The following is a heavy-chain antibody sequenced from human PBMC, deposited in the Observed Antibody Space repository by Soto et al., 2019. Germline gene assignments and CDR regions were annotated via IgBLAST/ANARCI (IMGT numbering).Heavy chain of an antibody. D-gene: IGHD3-3*01. CDR2: IDPSDSYT. J-gene: IGHJ4*02. CDR3: ASDYDFWSGLFDY. V-gene: IGHV5-10-1*01. CDR1: GYNFTSYW. Sequence: TGESLKISCKGSGYNFTSYWISWVRQMPGKGLEWMGRIDPSDSYTNYSPSFQGHVTISADNSISTAYLQWSSLKASDTAIYYCASDYDFWSGLFDYWGQGTLVTVSS.